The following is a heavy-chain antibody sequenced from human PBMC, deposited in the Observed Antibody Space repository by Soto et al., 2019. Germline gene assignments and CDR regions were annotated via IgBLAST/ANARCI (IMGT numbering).Heavy chain of an antibody. CDR1: GGSISSGGYY. V-gene: IGHV4-31*03. CDR3: ARFYPEWTYYYGSGSYYKANGFDP. Sequence: SETLSLTCTVSGGSISSGGYYWSWIRQHPGKGLEWIGYIYNSRSTNYNTSLKSRVTISVDTSKNQISMKLSSVTAADTAVYYCARFYPEWTYYYGSGSYYKANGFDPWGQVTLVTVSS. J-gene: IGHJ5*02. D-gene: IGHD3-10*01. CDR2: IYNSRST.